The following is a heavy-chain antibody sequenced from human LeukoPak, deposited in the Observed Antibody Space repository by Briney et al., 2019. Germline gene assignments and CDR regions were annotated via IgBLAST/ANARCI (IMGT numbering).Heavy chain of an antibody. CDR1: GGSISSYY. CDR3: VRVPGIVGATTGAFDI. D-gene: IGHD1-26*01. CDR2: IYTSGST. V-gene: IGHV4-4*07. Sequence: PSETLSLTCTVSGGSISSYYWSWIRQPAGKGLEWIGRIYTSGSTNYNPSLKSRVTISVDTSKNQLSLKLSSVTAADTAVYYCVRVPGIVGATTGAFDIWGQGTMVTVSS. J-gene: IGHJ3*02.